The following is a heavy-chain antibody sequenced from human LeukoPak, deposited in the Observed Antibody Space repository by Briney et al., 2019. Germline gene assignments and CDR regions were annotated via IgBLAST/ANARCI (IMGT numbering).Heavy chain of an antibody. D-gene: IGHD3-22*01. CDR3: ARGNYYDSSGHYFHGMDV. V-gene: IGHV3-66*01. CDR1: GFTFSSYS. CDR2: IYSGGST. Sequence: PGGSLRLSCAASGFTFSSYSMNWVRQAPGKGLEWVSVIYSGGSTYYADSVKGRFTISRDNSKNTLYLQMNSLRAEDTAVYYCARGNYYDSSGHYFHGMDVWGQGTTVTVSS. J-gene: IGHJ6*02.